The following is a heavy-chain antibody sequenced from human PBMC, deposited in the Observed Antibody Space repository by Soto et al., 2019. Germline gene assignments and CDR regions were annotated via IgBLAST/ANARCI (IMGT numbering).Heavy chain of an antibody. Sequence: QVQLVQSGAEVKKPGASVKVSCKASGYTFTSYDINWVRQATGQGLEWMGWMNPNSGNTGYAQKFQGRVTMTRNTSISTAYMELSSLRPEDTAVYYCASPLHNDNYYGMDVWGQGTTVTVSS. V-gene: IGHV1-8*01. CDR3: ASPLHNDNYYGMDV. J-gene: IGHJ6*02. CDR1: GYTFTSYD. CDR2: MNPNSGNT. D-gene: IGHD3-9*01.